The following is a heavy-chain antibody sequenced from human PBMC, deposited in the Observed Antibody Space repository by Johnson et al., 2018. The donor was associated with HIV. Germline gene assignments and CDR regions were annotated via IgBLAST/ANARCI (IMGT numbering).Heavy chain of an antibody. J-gene: IGHJ3*02. CDR3: ARGDRSTYYRRGAFDI. V-gene: IGHV3-53*01. CDR1: GFTVSSNY. Sequence: MLLVESGGGLIQPGGSLRLSCAASGFTVSSNYMSWVRQAPGKGLEWVSVIYSGGSTYYADSVKGRFTISRDNSKNTLYLQMNSLRAEDTAVYYCARGDRSTYYRRGAFDIWGQGTMVTVSS. D-gene: IGHD1-26*01. CDR2: IYSGGST.